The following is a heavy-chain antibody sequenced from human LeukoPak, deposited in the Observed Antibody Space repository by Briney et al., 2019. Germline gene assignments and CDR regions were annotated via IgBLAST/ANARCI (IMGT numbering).Heavy chain of an antibody. CDR3: ARGDRAVAHDY. V-gene: IGHV3-21*01. CDR2: ISPSSSYM. Sequence: PGGSLRLSCAASGFTFSDYTMNWVRQAPGKGLEWVSSISPSSSYMYYADSVKGRFTISRDNTKNSLYLQMNSLRAEDTAVYYCARGDRAVAHDYWGQGTLVTVSS. CDR1: GFTFSDYT. J-gene: IGHJ4*02. D-gene: IGHD6-19*01.